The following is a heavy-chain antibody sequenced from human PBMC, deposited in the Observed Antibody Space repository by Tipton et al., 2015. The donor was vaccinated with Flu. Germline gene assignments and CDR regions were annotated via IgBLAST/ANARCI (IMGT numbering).Heavy chain of an antibody. CDR3: ARELNYGMDV. Sequence: TLSLTCTVSGGSISSYYWSWIRQPPGKGLEWIGYIYYSGSTNYNPSLKSRVTISVDTSKNQFSLKLSSVTAADTAAYYCARELNYGMDVWGQGTTVIASS. CDR2: IYYSGST. J-gene: IGHJ6*02. CDR1: GGSISSYY. V-gene: IGHV4-59*01.